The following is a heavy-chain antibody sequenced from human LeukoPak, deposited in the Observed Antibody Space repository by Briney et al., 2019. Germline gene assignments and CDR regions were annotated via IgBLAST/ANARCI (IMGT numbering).Heavy chain of an antibody. J-gene: IGHJ5*02. Sequence: PSETLSLTCAVSGYSISSGYYWGWIRQPPGKGLEWIGSIYHSGSTYYNPSLKSRVTISVDTSKNQFSLKPSSVTAADTAVYYCARLRVVAAAEFDPWGQGTLVTVSS. CDR3: ARLRVVAAAEFDP. CDR1: GYSISSGYY. V-gene: IGHV4-38-2*01. D-gene: IGHD6-13*01. CDR2: IYHSGST.